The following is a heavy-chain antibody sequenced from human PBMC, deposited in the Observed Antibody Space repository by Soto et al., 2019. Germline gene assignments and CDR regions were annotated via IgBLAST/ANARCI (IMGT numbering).Heavy chain of an antibody. D-gene: IGHD2-15*01. CDR2: ISSSSTYT. CDR1: GFTFSDYY. Sequence: PGWSLRLSCAASGFTFSDYYMSWIRQAPGKGLEWVSYISSSSTYTNYADSVKGRFTISRDNAKNSLYLQMMSLTAEDTAIYYCVRGGGGGLFDPWGQGTTVTVSS. J-gene: IGHJ5*02. V-gene: IGHV3-11*06. CDR3: VRGGGGGLFDP.